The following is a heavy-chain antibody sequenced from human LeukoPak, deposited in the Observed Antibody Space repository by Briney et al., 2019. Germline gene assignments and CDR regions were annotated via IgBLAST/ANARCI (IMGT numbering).Heavy chain of an antibody. Sequence: KTSQTLSLTCAVSGGSISSGGYSWSWIRQPPGKGLEWIGYIYHSGSTCYNPSLKSRVTISIDRSKNQFSLKLSSVTAADTAVYYCARLPRPHATYYDILTGQRSYYYGMDVWGQGTTVTVSS. CDR1: GGSISSGGYS. CDR2: IYHSGST. V-gene: IGHV4-30-2*01. J-gene: IGHJ6*02. CDR3: ARLPRPHATYYDILTGQRSYYYGMDV. D-gene: IGHD3-9*01.